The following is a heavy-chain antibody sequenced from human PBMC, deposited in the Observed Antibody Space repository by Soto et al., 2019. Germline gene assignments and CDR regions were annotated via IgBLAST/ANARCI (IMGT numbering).Heavy chain of an antibody. CDR3: AKDDNGSGSYYYYYYGMDV. Sequence: QVQLVESGGGVVQPGRSLRLSCAASGFTFSSYGMHWVRQAPGKGLEWVAVISYDGSNKYYADSVKGRFTISRDNSKNXLXXQMNSLRAEDTAVYYCAKDDNGSGSYYYYYYGMDVWGQGTTVTVSS. CDR1: GFTFSSYG. D-gene: IGHD3-10*01. CDR2: ISYDGSNK. V-gene: IGHV3-30*18. J-gene: IGHJ6*02.